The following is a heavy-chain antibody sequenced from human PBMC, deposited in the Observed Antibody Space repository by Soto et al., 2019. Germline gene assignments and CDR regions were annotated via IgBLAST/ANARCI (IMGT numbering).Heavy chain of an antibody. Sequence: ASVKVSCKASGDTFTGYYMHWVRQAPGQGREWMGWINPNSGGTNYAQKFQGWVTMTRDTSISTAYMELSRLRSDDTAVYYCARELAPVFGVVTMGAFDYWGQGTLDTVSS. J-gene: IGHJ4*02. D-gene: IGHD3-3*01. CDR3: ARELAPVFGVVTMGAFDY. CDR2: INPNSGGT. V-gene: IGHV1-2*04. CDR1: GDTFTGYY.